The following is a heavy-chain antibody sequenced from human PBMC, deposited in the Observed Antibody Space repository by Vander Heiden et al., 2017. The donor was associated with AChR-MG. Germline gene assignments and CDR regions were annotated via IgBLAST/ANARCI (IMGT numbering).Heavy chain of an antibody. CDR1: GGSISSSSYY. J-gene: IGHJ4*02. V-gene: IGHV4-39*01. D-gene: IGHD5-18*01. Sequence: QLQLQESGPGLVNPSETLSLTCTVSGGSISSSSYYWGWIRQPPGKGLEWIGSIYYSGSTYYNPSLKSRVTISVDTSKNQFSLKLSSVTAADTAVYYCARHGQTGTAMVIFLDYWGQGTLVTVSS. CDR2: IYYSGST. CDR3: ARHGQTGTAMVIFLDY.